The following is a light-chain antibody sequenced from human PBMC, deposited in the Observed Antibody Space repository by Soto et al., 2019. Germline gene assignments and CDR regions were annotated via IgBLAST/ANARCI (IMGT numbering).Light chain of an antibody. V-gene: IGLV2-14*01. J-gene: IGLJ1*01. CDR2: DVS. CDR3: GSYASSSTFYV. CDR1: SSDVGGYNY. Sequence: QSVLTQPASVSGSPGQSITISCTGTSSDVGGYNYVSWYQQHSGKAPKLMIYDVSNRPSGVSNRFSGSKSGNTASLTISGPQAEDEADYYCGSYASSSTFYVLGIGTKVPVL.